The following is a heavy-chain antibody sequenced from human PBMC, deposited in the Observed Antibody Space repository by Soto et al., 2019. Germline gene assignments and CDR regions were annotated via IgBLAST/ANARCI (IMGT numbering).Heavy chain of an antibody. Sequence: EVQLVESGGGLVKPGGSLRPSCAASGFTFSSYSMNWVRQAPGKGLEWVSSISSSSSYIYYADSVKGRFTISRDNAKNSLYVQMNSLRAEDTAVYYCARRRGQLVAFDYWGQGTLVTVSS. D-gene: IGHD6-13*01. CDR2: ISSSSSYI. V-gene: IGHV3-21*01. J-gene: IGHJ4*02. CDR3: ARRRGQLVAFDY. CDR1: GFTFSSYS.